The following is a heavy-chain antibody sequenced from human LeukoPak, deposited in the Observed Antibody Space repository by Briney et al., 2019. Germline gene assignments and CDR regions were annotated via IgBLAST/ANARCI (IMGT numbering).Heavy chain of an antibody. CDR1: GFTFSNYY. CDR3: ARRATLSSGWYYFDY. J-gene: IGHJ4*02. D-gene: IGHD6-19*01. CDR2: INQDGSKT. V-gene: IGHV3-7*01. Sequence: GGSLRLSCAASGFTFSNYYMTWVRQAPGEGLEWVANINQDGSKTSYVDSVKGRFTISRDNAKNSLYLQMNSLRAEDTAVYYCARRATLSSGWYYFDYWGQGTLVTVSS.